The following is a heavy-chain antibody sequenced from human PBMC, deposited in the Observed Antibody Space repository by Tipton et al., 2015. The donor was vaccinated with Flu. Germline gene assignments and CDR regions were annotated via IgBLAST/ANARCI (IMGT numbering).Heavy chain of an antibody. V-gene: IGHV4-61*01. J-gene: IGHJ3*02. D-gene: IGHD6-19*01. Sequence: TLSLTCTVSGGSVSSGSYYWSWIRQPPGKGLEWIGYIYYSGSTNYNPSLKSRVTISVDTSKSQFSLKLSSVTAADTAVYYCARDRPARVSSGWYRAFDIWGQGTMVTVSS. CDR3: ARDRPARVSSGWYRAFDI. CDR2: IYYSGST. CDR1: GGSVSSGSYY.